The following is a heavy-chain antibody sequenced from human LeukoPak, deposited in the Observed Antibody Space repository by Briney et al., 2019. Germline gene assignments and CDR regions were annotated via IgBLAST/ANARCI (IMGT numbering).Heavy chain of an antibody. CDR2: IYYSGST. Sequence: SETLSLTCTVSGGSISSSSYYWGWIRQPPGKGLEWIGSIYYSGSTNYNPSLKSRVTISVDKSKNQFSLKLSSVTAADTAVYYCARGSGGWEHTGHYPFDYWGQGTLVTVSS. D-gene: IGHD1-26*01. CDR3: ARGSGGWEHTGHYPFDY. V-gene: IGHV4-39*07. J-gene: IGHJ4*02. CDR1: GGSISSSSYY.